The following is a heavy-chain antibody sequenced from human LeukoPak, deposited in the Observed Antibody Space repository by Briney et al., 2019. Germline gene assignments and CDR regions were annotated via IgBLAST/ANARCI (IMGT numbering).Heavy chain of an antibody. J-gene: IGHJ4*02. CDR3: AKDRCSGGSCYYFDY. Sequence: GGSLRLSCAASGFTFSSYGMHWVRQAPGKGLEWVAVIWYDGSNKYYADSVKGRFTVSRDNSKNTLYVQVNSLGVEDTAVYYCAKDRCSGGSCYYFDYWGQGTLVTVSS. V-gene: IGHV3-33*06. CDR2: IWYDGSNK. D-gene: IGHD2-15*01. CDR1: GFTFSSYG.